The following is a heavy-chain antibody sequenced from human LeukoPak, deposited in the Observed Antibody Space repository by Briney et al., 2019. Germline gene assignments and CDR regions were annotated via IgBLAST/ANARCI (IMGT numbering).Heavy chain of an antibody. CDR3: AIPKSPGDYGDYREQFDY. CDR1: GFTFSSYG. Sequence: GGSLRLSCAASGFTFSSYGMHWVRQAPGKGLEWVAVISYDGSNKYYADSVKGRFTISRDKSKNTLYLQMNSLRAEDTAVYYCAIPKSPGDYGDYREQFDYWGQGTLVTVSS. J-gene: IGHJ4*02. V-gene: IGHV3-30*03. CDR2: ISYDGSNK. D-gene: IGHD4-17*01.